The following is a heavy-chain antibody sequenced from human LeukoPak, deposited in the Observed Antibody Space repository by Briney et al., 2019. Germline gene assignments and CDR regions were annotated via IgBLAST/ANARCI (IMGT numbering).Heavy chain of an antibody. CDR2: IYPGDSDT. D-gene: IGHD2-15*01. J-gene: IGHJ4*02. CDR1: GYSITTYW. Sequence: GESLKISCKGSGYSITTYWIGWVRQMPGKGLEWMGIIYPGDSDTRYSPSFQGQVTISADKSISTAYLQWSSLKASDTAMYYCARPYCSGGSCYGVYYFDYWGQGTLVTVSS. V-gene: IGHV5-51*01. CDR3: ARPYCSGGSCYGVYYFDY.